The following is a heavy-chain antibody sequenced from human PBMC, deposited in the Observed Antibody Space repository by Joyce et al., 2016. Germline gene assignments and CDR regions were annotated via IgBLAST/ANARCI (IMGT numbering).Heavy chain of an antibody. Sequence: EVQLVESGGGLVKPGGSLRLSCVASGFTFSTYTMNWVRQSPGKGLEWVSTICSSGTYIYYVDSVKGRFTISRDNAKNSLYLQMNSLRAEDTAVYYCARGSENIVVIPAAKSMDVWGQGTTVTVSS. CDR1: GFTFSTYT. CDR2: ICSSGTYI. CDR3: ARGSENIVVIPAAKSMDV. J-gene: IGHJ6*02. D-gene: IGHD2-2*01. V-gene: IGHV3-21*02.